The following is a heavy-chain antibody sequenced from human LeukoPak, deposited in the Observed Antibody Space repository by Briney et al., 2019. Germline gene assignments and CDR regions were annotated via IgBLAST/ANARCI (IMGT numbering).Heavy chain of an antibody. CDR3: ARDLALGYCPSSSCSSPLFDY. Sequence: SETLSLTCTVSGGSISSYYWSWIRQPAGKGLEWIGRIHTTGGTRYNLSLKSRITMSVDASKNQFSLKLSSVTAADTAVYYCARDLALGYCPSSSCSSPLFDYWGQGTLVTVSS. D-gene: IGHD2-2*01. J-gene: IGHJ4*02. V-gene: IGHV4-4*07. CDR2: IHTTGGT. CDR1: GGSISSYY.